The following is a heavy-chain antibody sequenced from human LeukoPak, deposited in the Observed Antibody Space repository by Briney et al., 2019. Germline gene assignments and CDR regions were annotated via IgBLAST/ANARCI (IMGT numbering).Heavy chain of an antibody. CDR2: INPSGGSA. CDR3: AREGYGSGRRLGMDV. Sequence: ASVKVSCKASGYTFINYYMHWVRQAPGQGLEWMGIINPSGGSATYAQKIQGRVTLTRDTSTNTVYMELSSLRSDDTSVYSCAREGYGSGRRLGMDVWGQGTTVTVSS. V-gene: IGHV1-46*01. J-gene: IGHJ6*02. D-gene: IGHD3-10*01. CDR1: GYTFINYY.